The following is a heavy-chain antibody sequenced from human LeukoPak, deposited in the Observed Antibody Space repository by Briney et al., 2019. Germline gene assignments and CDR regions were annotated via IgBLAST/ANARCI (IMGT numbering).Heavy chain of an antibody. CDR2: VSSDGINK. V-gene: IGHV3-30-3*01. CDR1: GFTFNEYA. CDR3: AREKDYDDYIDF. Sequence: GGSLRLSCAASGFTFNEYAIHWVRQAPGKGLEWVAVVSSDGINKYYADSVKGRFTISRDNSKNTLYLQMNSLRPEDTAVYYCAREKDYDDYIDFWGQGTLVTVSS. J-gene: IGHJ4*02. D-gene: IGHD4-17*01.